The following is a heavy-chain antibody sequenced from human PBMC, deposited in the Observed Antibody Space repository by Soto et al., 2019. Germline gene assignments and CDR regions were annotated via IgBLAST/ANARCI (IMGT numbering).Heavy chain of an antibody. J-gene: IGHJ4*02. V-gene: IGHV3-33*01. CDR3: ARWDYDSSGYYDGFDY. CDR1: GFTFSSYG. D-gene: IGHD3-22*01. CDR2: IWYDGSNK. Sequence: QVQLVESGGGVVQPGRSLRLSCAASGFTFSSYGMHWVRQAPGKGLEWVAVIWYDGSNKYYADSVKGRFTISRDNSKNTLYLQMNSLRAEDTAVYYCARWDYDSSGYYDGFDYWGQGTLVTVSS.